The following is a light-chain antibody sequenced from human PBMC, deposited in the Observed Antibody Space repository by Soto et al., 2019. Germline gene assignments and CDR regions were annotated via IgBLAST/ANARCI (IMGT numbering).Light chain of an antibody. J-gene: IGKJ4*01. CDR2: GAS. CDR1: QDVNIY. V-gene: IGKV3D-15*01. CDR3: QQYGNWPLT. Sequence: EIVMMQSPATLSVSPGERATLSCRASQDVNIYLAWYQQKPGQAPRLLISGASTRATGIPARFSGSGSGTEFTLTISSLQSEDVAVYYCQQYGNWPLTFGGGTNVEIK.